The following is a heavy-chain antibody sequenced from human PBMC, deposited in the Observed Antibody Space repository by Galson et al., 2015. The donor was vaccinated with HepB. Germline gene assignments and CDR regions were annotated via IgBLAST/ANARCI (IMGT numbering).Heavy chain of an antibody. D-gene: IGHD5-12*01. Sequence: SLRLSCAASGFTFSRYWMSWVRQAPGKGLEWVANIKPDGSERFYVDSVKGRFTISRDNAKNTLYLQMSSLRAEDTAVYHCVKDPTPSYSGYAFDYWGQGTLVTVSS. V-gene: IGHV3-7*01. CDR1: GFTFSRYW. CDR2: IKPDGSER. CDR3: VKDPTPSYSGYAFDY. J-gene: IGHJ4*02.